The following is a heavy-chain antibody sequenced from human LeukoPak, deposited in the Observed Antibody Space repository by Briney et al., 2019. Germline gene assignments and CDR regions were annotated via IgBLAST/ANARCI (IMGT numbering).Heavy chain of an antibody. J-gene: IGHJ4*02. CDR1: GFTFSSYW. CDR2: IKQDGSEK. V-gene: IGHV3-7*01. Sequence: GGSLRLSCAASGFTFSSYWMSWVRQAPGKGLEWVANIKQDGSEKYYVDSVEGRFTISRDNAKNSLYLQMNSLRAEDTAVYYCARDYYDSSGYTLRANWGQGTLVTVSS. D-gene: IGHD3-22*01. CDR3: ARDYYDSSGYTLRAN.